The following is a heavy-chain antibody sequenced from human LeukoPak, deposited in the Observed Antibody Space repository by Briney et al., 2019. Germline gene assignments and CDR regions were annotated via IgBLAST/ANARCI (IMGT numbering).Heavy chain of an antibody. J-gene: IGHJ5*02. V-gene: IGHV1-69*13. D-gene: IGHD3-22*01. CDR1: GGTFSSYA. CDR2: IIPIFGTA. Sequence: ASVKVSCKASGGTFSSYAISWVRQAPGQGLEWMGGIIPIFGTANYAQKFQGRVTITADESTSTAYMELSSLRSEDTAVYYCARAGDSSGYYLVNWFDPWGQGTLVTVSS. CDR3: ARAGDSSGYYLVNWFDP.